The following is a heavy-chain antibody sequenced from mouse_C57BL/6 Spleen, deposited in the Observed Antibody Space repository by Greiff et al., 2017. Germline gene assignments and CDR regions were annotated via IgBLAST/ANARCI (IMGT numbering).Heavy chain of an antibody. CDR3: ARTEASMDY. J-gene: IGHJ4*01. CDR2: INPNNGGT. Sequence: DVKLQESGPELVKPGASVKIPCKASGYTFTDYNMDWVKQSHGKSLEWIGDINPNNGGTIYNQKFKGKATLTVDKSSSTAYMELRSLTSEDTAVYYCARTEASMDYWGQGTSVTVSS. CDR1: GYTFTDYN. V-gene: IGHV1-18*01.